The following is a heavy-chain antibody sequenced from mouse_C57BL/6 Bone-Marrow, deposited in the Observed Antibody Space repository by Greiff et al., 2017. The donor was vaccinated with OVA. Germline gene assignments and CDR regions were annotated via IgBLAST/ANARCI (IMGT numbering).Heavy chain of an antibody. CDR3: ASVDYGSSYEGYFDV. CDR1: GYTFTDYY. V-gene: IGHV1-75*01. Sequence: VQLQQSGPELVKPGASVKISCKASGYTFTDYYINWVKQRPGQGLEWIGWIFPASGSTYYNEKFKGKATLTVDKSSSTAYMLLSSLTSEDSAVYFCASVDYGSSYEGYFDVWGTGTTVTVSS. D-gene: IGHD1-1*01. CDR2: IFPASGST. J-gene: IGHJ1*03.